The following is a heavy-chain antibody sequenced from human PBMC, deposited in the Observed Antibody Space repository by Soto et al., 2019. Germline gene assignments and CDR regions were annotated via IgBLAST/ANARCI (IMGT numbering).Heavy chain of an antibody. CDR2: INYSGGT. CDR1: GGSLRSYY. D-gene: IGHD3-10*01. Sequence: QVQLQESGPRLVKPSETLSLTCTVSGGSLRSYYCSWFRQPPGKGLELVGYINYSGGTFYNTSLKSRVTIYVDTSNNHYSLMVNSVTATDTAVYYCARQGFGELHGLVDVWGQGTTVTVSS. CDR3: ARQGFGELHGLVDV. V-gene: IGHV4-59*08. J-gene: IGHJ6*02.